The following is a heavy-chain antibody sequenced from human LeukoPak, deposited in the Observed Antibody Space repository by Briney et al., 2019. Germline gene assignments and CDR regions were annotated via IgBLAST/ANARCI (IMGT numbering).Heavy chain of an antibody. Sequence: PSGTLSITCAVSGGTFSGKYWTWIRQPPGKGLEWIGEITYSGSIYYNPSLKSRVTISVDTSKNQFSLKLNSVTAADTAVYYCARDLMTWGQGTLVTVSS. CDR3: ARDLMT. CDR1: GGTFSGKY. V-gene: IGHV4-34*01. CDR2: ITYSGSI. J-gene: IGHJ4*02.